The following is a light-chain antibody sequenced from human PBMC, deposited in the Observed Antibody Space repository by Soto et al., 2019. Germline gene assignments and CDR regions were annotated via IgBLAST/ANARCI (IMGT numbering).Light chain of an antibody. CDR2: GAS. J-gene: IGKJ1*01. V-gene: IGKV3-20*01. Sequence: EIVLTQSPGTLSLSPGERATLSCRASQSVSSSYLAWHQQKPGQAPRLLIYGASSRATGIPDRFSGSGSGTDFTLTISRLEPEDFAVYYCQQYGSSPPKTFGQGTKV. CDR3: QQYGSSPPKT. CDR1: QSVSSSY.